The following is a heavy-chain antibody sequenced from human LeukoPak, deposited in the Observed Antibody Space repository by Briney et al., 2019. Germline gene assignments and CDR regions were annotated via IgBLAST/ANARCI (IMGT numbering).Heavy chain of an antibody. J-gene: IGHJ4*02. V-gene: IGHV3-23*01. CDR3: AKDKGVAGHDY. Sequence: GGSLRLSCAASGFTFSSYAMSWVRQAPGKGLEWVSAISGSAGSTYYADSVKGRSTISRDNSKNTLYLQMNSLRAEDTAVYYCAKDKGVAGHDYWGQGTLVTVSS. CDR1: GFTFSSYA. D-gene: IGHD3-3*01. CDR2: ISGSAGST.